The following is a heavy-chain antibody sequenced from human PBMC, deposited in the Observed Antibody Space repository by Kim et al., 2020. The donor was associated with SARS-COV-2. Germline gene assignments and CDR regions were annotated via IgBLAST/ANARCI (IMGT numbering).Heavy chain of an antibody. Sequence: TGYAQKFQGRVTMTRNTSISTAYMELSSLRSEDTAVYYCARAIRRVSGNWGQGTLVTVSS. J-gene: IGHJ4*02. D-gene: IGHD1-26*01. CDR3: ARAIRRVSGN. V-gene: IGHV1-8*01. CDR2: T.